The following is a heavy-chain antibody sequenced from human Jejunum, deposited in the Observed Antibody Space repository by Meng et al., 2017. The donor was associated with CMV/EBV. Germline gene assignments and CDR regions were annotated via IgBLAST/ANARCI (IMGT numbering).Heavy chain of an antibody. CDR2: ISLGNGQT. D-gene: IGHD7-27*01. V-gene: IGHV1-18*04. CDR3: ARDVWGFDY. J-gene: IGHJ4*02. CDR1: GYTVTAHN. Sequence: QVHRQQAGGEVKKPGASVKIACKTSGYTVTAHNIGWVRQAPGQGIEWVGWISLGNGQTVYGHKLQGRVTVTTDTSTSTAYMELRSLRSDDTAMYYCARDVWGFDYWGQGTLVTVSS.